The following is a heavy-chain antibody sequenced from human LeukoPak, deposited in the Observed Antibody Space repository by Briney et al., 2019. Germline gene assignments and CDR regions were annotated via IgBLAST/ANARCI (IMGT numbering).Heavy chain of an antibody. CDR1: GGSISSNSYH. V-gene: IGHV4-39*01. Sequence: SETLSLTCTVSGGSISSNSYHWGWIRQPPGEGLEWIGSIYYSGSTYYNPSLKSRVTISVDTSKNQFSLKVSSMTAADTAVYYCARPRYDTVTGRLYYMDVWGKGTTVIVSS. CDR2: IYYSGST. D-gene: IGHD3-9*01. J-gene: IGHJ6*03. CDR3: ARPRYDTVTGRLYYMDV.